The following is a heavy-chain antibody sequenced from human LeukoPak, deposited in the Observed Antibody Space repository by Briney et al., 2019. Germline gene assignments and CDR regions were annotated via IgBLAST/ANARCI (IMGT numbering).Heavy chain of an antibody. J-gene: IGHJ4*02. CDR3: ARLDEDFYYDGSGYYF. CDR2: IYPGDSET. V-gene: IGHV5-51*01. Sequence: GESLKISCRGSGYRFTNYRIAWVRQMPGKGLEWMGIIYPGDSETTYSPSFQGQVTISADKSINTAYLQWSPLKTSDTAMYDCARLDEDFYYDGSGYYFWGQGTLVTVPS. D-gene: IGHD3-22*01. CDR1: GYRFTNYR.